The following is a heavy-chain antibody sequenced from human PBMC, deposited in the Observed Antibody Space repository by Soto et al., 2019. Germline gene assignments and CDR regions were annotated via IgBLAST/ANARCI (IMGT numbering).Heavy chain of an antibody. J-gene: IGHJ4*02. V-gene: IGHV3-30-3*01. CDR3: ARGYPEIVVPAATDY. CDR1: GFTFSSYA. Sequence: GGSLRLSCAASGFTFSSYAMHWVRQAPGKGLEWVAVISYDGSNKYYADSVKGRFTISRDNSKNTLYLQMNSLRAEDTAVYYCARGYPEIVVPAATDYWGQGTLVTVSS. CDR2: ISYDGSNK. D-gene: IGHD2-2*01.